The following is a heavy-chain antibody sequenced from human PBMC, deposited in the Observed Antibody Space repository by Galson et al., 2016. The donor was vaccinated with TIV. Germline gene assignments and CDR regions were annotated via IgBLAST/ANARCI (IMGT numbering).Heavy chain of an antibody. D-gene: IGHD1-26*01. J-gene: IGHJ4*02. V-gene: IGHV3-30-3*01. Sequence: SLRLSCAASRFSFSYYAMHWVRQAPGKGLEWVAVISHDGNNKNYADSVKGRFTVSRDDSKNTPFLQMNSLRAEDSALYYCARRMKAEWDEVGATLDYWGQGTLVTVSS. CDR3: ARRMKAEWDEVGATLDY. CDR2: ISHDGNNK. CDR1: RFSFSYYA.